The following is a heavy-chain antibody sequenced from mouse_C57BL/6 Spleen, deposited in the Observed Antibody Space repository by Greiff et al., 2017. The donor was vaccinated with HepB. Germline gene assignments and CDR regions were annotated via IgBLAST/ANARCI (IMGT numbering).Heavy chain of an antibody. CDR3: ARLDYMVTTT. Sequence: VKLMESGPELVKPGASVKISCKASGYAFSSSWMNWVKQRPGKGLEWIGRIYPGDGDTNYNGKFKGKATLTADKSSSTAYMQLSSLTSEDSAVYFCARLDYMVTTTWGQGTLVTVSA. J-gene: IGHJ3*01. D-gene: IGHD2-2*01. V-gene: IGHV1-82*01. CDR2: IYPGDGDT. CDR1: GYAFSSSW.